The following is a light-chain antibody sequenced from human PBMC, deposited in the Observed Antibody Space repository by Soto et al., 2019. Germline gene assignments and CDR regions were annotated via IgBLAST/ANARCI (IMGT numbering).Light chain of an antibody. V-gene: IGKV3-11*01. Sequence: EIVLTQSPGTRSLSPGDRATLSCRASQSVTSNLAWYQQKPGQAPRLLIYGASTRATGIPARFSGSGSGTDFTLTINNLDPEDFAVYYCQQRSNWPITFGQGTRLEIK. J-gene: IGKJ5*01. CDR3: QQRSNWPIT. CDR1: QSVTSN. CDR2: GAS.